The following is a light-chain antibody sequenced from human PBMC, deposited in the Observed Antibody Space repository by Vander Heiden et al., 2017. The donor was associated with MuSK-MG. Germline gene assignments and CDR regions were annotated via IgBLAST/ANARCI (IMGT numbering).Light chain of an antibody. CDR2: DAS. CDR3: QQRSNWPRT. J-gene: IGKJ1*01. V-gene: IGKV3-11*01. Sequence: EFVLTHSPATLSLSPGERATLSCRASQSITSYLAWYQQRPGQAPRLLIYDASNRATGIPARFSGSGSGTEFTLTISSLEPEDFAVYYCQQRSNWPRTFGQGTKVEIK. CDR1: QSITSY.